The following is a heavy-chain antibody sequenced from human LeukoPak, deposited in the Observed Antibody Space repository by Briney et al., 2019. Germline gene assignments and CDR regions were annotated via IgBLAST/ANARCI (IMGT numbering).Heavy chain of an antibody. D-gene: IGHD5-18*01. CDR1: GGSFSGYY. Sequence: PSETLSLTCAVYGGSFSGYYWSWIRQPPGKGLEWIGEINHSGSTNYNPSLKSRVTISVDTSKNQFSLKLSSVTAADTAVYYCAVGGYSYSLVWGQGTLVTVSS. J-gene: IGHJ4*02. CDR3: AVGGYSYSLV. CDR2: INHSGST. V-gene: IGHV4-34*01.